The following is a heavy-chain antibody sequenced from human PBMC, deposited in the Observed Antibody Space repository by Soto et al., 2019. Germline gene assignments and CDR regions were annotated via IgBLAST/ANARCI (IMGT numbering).Heavy chain of an antibody. CDR2: IYPGDSDT. J-gene: IGHJ6*02. Sequence: ETLKISCKGSGYSFTSYWIGWVRQMPGKGLEWMGIIYPGDSDTRYSPSFQGQVTISADKSISTAYLQWSSLKASDTAMYYCARLXGYSYGSLYYYYYGMDVWGQGTTVTISS. CDR3: ARLXGYSYGSLYYYYYGMDV. CDR1: GYSFTSYW. D-gene: IGHD5-18*01. V-gene: IGHV5-51*01.